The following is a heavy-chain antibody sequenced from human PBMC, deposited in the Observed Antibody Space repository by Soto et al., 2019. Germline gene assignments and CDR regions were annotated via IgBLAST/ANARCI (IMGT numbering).Heavy chain of an antibody. V-gene: IGHV1-69*13. CDR1: GGTFSSYA. CDR3: ARSGSEADYVDYRRTEKYYFDY. D-gene: IGHD4-17*01. J-gene: IGHJ4*02. CDR2: IIPIFGTA. Sequence: SVKVSCKASGGTFSSYAISWVRQAPGQGLEWMGGIIPIFGTANYAQKFQGRVTITADESTSTAYMELSSLRSEDTAVYYCARSGSEADYVDYRRTEKYYFDYWGQGTLVTVSS.